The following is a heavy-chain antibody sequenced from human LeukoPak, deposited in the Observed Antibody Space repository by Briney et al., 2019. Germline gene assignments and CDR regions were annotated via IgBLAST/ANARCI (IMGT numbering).Heavy chain of an antibody. D-gene: IGHD5-12*01. Sequence: GESLKISCKGSGYSFTSYWIGWVRQMPGKGLGWMGIIYPGDSDTRYSPSFQGQVTISADKSISTAYLQWSSLKASDTAMYYCARLIVATIRGGYNWFDPWGQGTLVTVSS. V-gene: IGHV5-51*01. CDR3: ARLIVATIRGGYNWFDP. CDR2: IYPGDSDT. J-gene: IGHJ5*02. CDR1: GYSFTSYW.